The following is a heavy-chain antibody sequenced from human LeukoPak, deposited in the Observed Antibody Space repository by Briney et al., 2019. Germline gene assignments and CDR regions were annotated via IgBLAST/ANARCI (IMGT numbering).Heavy chain of an antibody. V-gene: IGHV4-39*07. J-gene: IGHJ4*02. D-gene: IGHD1-26*01. CDR3: ARGRGVNQGYFDY. CDR1: GGSISSSSYY. Sequence: PSETLSLTCTVSGGSISSSSYYWGWIRQPPGKGLEWIGSIYHSGSTYYNPSLKSRVTISVDTSKNQFSLKLSSVTAADTAVYYCARGRGVNQGYFDYWGQGTLVTVSS. CDR2: IYHSGST.